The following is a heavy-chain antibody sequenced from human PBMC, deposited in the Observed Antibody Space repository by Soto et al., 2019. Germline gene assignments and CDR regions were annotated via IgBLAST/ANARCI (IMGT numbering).Heavy chain of an antibody. J-gene: IGHJ5*02. D-gene: IGHD1-20*01. Sequence: SETLSLTCTVSGGSISSSTYYWAWIRQPPGKGLEWIGSIYYSGSAYYNPSLKSRVTMSVDTSTNQFSLRLTSVTAADTAVYYCTRRYNWNDYYFDPWGQGTLVTVSS. CDR3: TRRYNWNDYYFDP. CDR1: GGSISSSTYY. CDR2: IYYSGSA. V-gene: IGHV4-39*01.